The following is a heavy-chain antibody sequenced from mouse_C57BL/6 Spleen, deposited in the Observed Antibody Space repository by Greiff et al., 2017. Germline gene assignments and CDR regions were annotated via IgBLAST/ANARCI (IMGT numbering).Heavy chain of an antibody. V-gene: IGHV5-17*01. CDR3: ATRTHAWFAY. Sequence: EVTLVESGGGLVKPGGSLKLSCAASGFTFSDYGMHWVRQAPEQGLEWVAYISSGSSTIYYADTVKGRFTISRDNAKNTLFLQMTSLRSEDTAMYYCATRTHAWFAYWGQGTLVTVSA. J-gene: IGHJ3*01. CDR2: ISSGSSTI. CDR1: GFTFSDYG.